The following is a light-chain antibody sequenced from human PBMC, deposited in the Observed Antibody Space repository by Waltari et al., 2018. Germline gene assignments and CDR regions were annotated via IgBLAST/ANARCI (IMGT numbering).Light chain of an antibody. J-gene: IGKJ3*01. V-gene: IGKV1-12*01. Sequence: DIQMTQSPSSVSASVGDRVTITCRASQGISSSLAWYQQKPGKVPNLMIYAASSLHSVVPSRFSGSGSWTDFTLTISGLQPEDSATYYCQQAKSFPLTFGPGTKVDIK. CDR1: QGISSS. CDR3: QQAKSFPLT. CDR2: AAS.